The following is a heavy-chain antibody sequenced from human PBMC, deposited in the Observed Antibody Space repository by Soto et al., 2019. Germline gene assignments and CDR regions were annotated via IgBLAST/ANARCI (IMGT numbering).Heavy chain of an antibody. D-gene: IGHD1-26*01. Sequence: GGSLRLSCAASGFTFSSYAMSWVRQAPGKGLEWVSAISGSGGSTYYADSVKGRFTISRDNSKNTLYLQMNSLRAEDTAVYYCAKDQVIVGATSHGFDPWGQGTLVTVSS. CDR2: ISGSGGST. V-gene: IGHV3-23*01. CDR3: AKDQVIVGATSHGFDP. CDR1: GFTFSSYA. J-gene: IGHJ5*02.